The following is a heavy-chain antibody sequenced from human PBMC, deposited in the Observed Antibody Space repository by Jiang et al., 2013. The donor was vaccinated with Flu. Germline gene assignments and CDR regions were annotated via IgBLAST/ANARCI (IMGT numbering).Heavy chain of an antibody. J-gene: IGHJ4*02. CDR1: GYSFTNSA. CDR2: INTNTGNP. Sequence: KASGYSFTNSAMNWVRQAPGQGLEWMGWINTNTGNPTYAQGFTGRFVFSLDTSVTTAYLQISSLEAEDTAVYYCARHSSFDDWGQGTLVTVSS. D-gene: IGHD6-13*01. V-gene: IGHV7-4-1*02. CDR3: ARHSSFDD.